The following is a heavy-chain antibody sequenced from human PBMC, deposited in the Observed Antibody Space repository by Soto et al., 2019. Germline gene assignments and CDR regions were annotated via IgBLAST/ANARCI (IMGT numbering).Heavy chain of an antibody. Sequence: GGSLRLSCAASGFTFSSYAMHWVRQAPGKGLEWVAVISYDGSNKYYADSVKGRFTISRDNSKNTLYLQMNSLRAEDTAVYYCARGSGTYYYDSSGYLRAHDAFDIWGQGXMVTVSS. CDR3: ARGSGTYYYDSSGYLRAHDAFDI. V-gene: IGHV3-30-3*01. D-gene: IGHD3-22*01. CDR1: GFTFSSYA. J-gene: IGHJ3*02. CDR2: ISYDGSNK.